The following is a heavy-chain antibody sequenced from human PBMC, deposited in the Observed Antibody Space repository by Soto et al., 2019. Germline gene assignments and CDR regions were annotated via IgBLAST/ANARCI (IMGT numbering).Heavy chain of an antibody. Sequence: ASVKVSCKASGYTFTSYAMHWVRQAPGQRLDLMGWFNAGIVNTKYSQKFQGRVTITRDTSASTAYLELSSLRFEDTAVYYCARGGSLYWYFDLWGRGTLVTVSS. CDR2: FNAGIVNT. V-gene: IGHV1-3*01. CDR3: ARGGSLYWYFDL. CDR1: GYTFTSYA. J-gene: IGHJ2*01. D-gene: IGHD1-26*01.